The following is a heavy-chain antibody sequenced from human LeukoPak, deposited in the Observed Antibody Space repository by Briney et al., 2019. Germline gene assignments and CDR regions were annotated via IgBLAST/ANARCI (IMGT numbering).Heavy chain of an antibody. D-gene: IGHD3-10*01. CDR1: GYTFTDYY. Sequence: GASVKVSCKASGYTFTDYYIHWVRQAPGQELEWMGRISPNNGGTNYAEKFQGRVTMTSDTSISTAYMELSRLTSDDTAVFYCARGAGLFTMLRGVINGGQGTLVTVSS. CDR3: ARGAGLFTMLRGVIN. V-gene: IGHV1-2*06. J-gene: IGHJ4*02. CDR2: ISPNNGGT.